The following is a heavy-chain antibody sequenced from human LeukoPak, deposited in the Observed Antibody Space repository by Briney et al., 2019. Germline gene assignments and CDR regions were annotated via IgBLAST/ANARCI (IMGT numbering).Heavy chain of an antibody. CDR2: INHSGST. Sequence: SETLSLTCAVYGGSFSGYYWSWIRQPPGKGLEWIGEINHSGSTNYNPSLKSRVTISVDTSKNQFSLKLSSVTAADTAVYYCARKGYSSGSDYWGQGTLVTVSP. CDR1: GGSFSGYY. V-gene: IGHV4-34*01. D-gene: IGHD6-19*01. J-gene: IGHJ4*02. CDR3: ARKGYSSGSDY.